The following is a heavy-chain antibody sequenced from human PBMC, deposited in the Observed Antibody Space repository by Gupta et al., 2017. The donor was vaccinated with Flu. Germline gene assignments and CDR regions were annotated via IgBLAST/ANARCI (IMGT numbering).Heavy chain of an antibody. V-gene: IGHV3-74*03. J-gene: IGHJ5*02. Sequence: FTFNSYWMHWVRQGPGKGLVWVSRINGDGNTATYADSVQGRFTISRDYAKNTLYLQMNSLRAEDTAVYYCARELANNWLDPWGQGTLVTVSS. CDR2: INGDGNTA. CDR3: ARELANNWLDP. CDR1: FTFNSYW.